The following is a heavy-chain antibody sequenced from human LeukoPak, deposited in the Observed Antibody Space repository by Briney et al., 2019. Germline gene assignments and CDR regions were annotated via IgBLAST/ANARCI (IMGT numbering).Heavy chain of an antibody. D-gene: IGHD1-26*01. CDR3: VKGGWVPILDH. V-gene: IGHV3-7*01. J-gene: IGHJ4*02. Sequence: PGGSLRLSCAASGFPFSSYWMTWVRQTPGKGLEWVANIKHDGSDAYYADSVSGRLTVSRDNAKNSLYLQMNSLRAEDTAVYYCVKGGWVPILDHWGQGALVTVSP. CDR2: IKHDGSDA. CDR1: GFPFSSYW.